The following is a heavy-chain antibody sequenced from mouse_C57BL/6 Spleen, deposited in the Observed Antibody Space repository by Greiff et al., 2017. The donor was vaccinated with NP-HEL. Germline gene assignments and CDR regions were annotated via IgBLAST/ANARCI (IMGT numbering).Heavy chain of an antibody. Sequence: QVQLQQPGTELVKPGASVKLSCKASGYTFTSYWMHWVKQRPGQGLEWIGNTNPSNGGTNYNEKFKSKATLTVDKSSSTAYMQLSSLTSEDSAVYYCARSYYGSSYDYAMDYWGQGTSVTVSS. CDR2: TNPSNGGT. V-gene: IGHV1-53*01. D-gene: IGHD1-1*01. J-gene: IGHJ4*01. CDR3: ARSYYGSSYDYAMDY. CDR1: GYTFTSYW.